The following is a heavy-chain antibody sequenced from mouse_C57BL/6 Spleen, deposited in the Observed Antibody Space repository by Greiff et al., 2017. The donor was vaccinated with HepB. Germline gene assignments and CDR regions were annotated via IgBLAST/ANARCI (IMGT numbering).Heavy chain of an antibody. D-gene: IGHD1-1*01. CDR1: GFTFNTYA. CDR3: VREALYYGSSYFDY. V-gene: IGHV10-3*01. J-gene: IGHJ2*01. CDR2: IRSKSSNYAT. Sequence: EVMLVESGGGLVQPKGSLKLSCAASGFTFNTYAMHWVRQAPGKGLEWVARIRSKSSNYATYYADSVKDRFTISRDDSQSMLYLQMNNLKTEDTAMYYCVREALYYGSSYFDYWGQGTTLTVSS.